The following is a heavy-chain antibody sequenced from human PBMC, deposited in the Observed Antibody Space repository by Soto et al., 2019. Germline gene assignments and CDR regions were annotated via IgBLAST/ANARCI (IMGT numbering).Heavy chain of an antibody. D-gene: IGHD2-15*01. CDR2: ISYESIST. CDR1: RLSFTNYG. V-gene: IGHV3-30*03. Sequence: RGCLRLSCVASRLSFTNYGMQWAGQAPGKGMEWVAVISYESISTVFRLSMRGRFTISTDNSRNTLYLHMNSLTPEDTAVYYCAREAGCSGTNCNVYFDYWGLGTLVTVSS. CDR3: AREAGCSGTNCNVYFDY. J-gene: IGHJ4*01.